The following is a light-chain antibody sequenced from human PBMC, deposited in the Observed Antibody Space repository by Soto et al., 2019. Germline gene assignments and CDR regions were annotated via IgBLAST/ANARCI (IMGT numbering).Light chain of an antibody. Sequence: EIVLTQSPATLSLSPGESATLSCRASQRISSYLAWYQQKPGQAPRLLIYDTSNRATGIPARFSGGGSGTDFTLTISSLQPVDSAVYYCQQRYDWPLSFGPGTKVDIK. J-gene: IGKJ3*01. V-gene: IGKV3-11*01. CDR1: QRISSY. CDR2: DTS. CDR3: QQRYDWPLS.